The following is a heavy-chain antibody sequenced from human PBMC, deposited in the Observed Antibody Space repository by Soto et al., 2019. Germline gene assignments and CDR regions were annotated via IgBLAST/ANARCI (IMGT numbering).Heavy chain of an antibody. CDR1: GFTVSNNH. CDR2: VHGGGST. CDR3: AGRLTTAASLDY. Sequence: VQLVESGGGLIQPGGSLRLSCAASGFTVSNNHMTWVRQAAGKGLELVSFVHGGGSTSYADSVKGRFTISRDNSKNNLYLQIDSLRAEDTAIYYCAGRLTTAASLDYWGRGTLVTVSS. D-gene: IGHD3-16*01. V-gene: IGHV3-53*01. J-gene: IGHJ4*02.